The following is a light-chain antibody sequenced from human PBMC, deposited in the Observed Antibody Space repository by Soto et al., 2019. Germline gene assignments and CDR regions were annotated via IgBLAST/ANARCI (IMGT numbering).Light chain of an antibody. CDR2: DAS. CDR1: QEIRKY. J-gene: IGKJ2*01. Sequence: EIQLTQSPSSLSASIGDRVAITFQASQEIRKYLSWYQQNAGQAPKLLIYDASSLETGVPSRYSGSGSVTYFTLTISSLQPEDFATDYCQQYDNLPYTFGQGTKLEIK. V-gene: IGKV1-33*01. CDR3: QQYDNLPYT.